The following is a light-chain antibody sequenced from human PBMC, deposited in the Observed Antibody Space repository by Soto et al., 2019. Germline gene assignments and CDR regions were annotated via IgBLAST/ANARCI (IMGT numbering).Light chain of an antibody. CDR3: QQSYNIPQT. CDR2: AAS. CDR1: QSIISD. J-gene: IGKJ1*01. V-gene: IGKV1-39*01. Sequence: DIHLTQSPSSLSASVGDRVTMTCRASQSIISDLHWYQQKPGKAPKLLIYAASNLESGVPSRFSGSGSGTDFTLTITSLQPEDFATYYCQQSYNIPQTFGQGTKVEIK.